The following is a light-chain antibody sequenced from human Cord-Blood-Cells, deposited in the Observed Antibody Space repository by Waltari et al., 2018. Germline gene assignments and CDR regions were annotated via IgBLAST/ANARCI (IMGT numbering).Light chain of an antibody. CDR2: GAS. Sequence: EIVLTQSPGTLSLSPGERATLSCRASQSVSSSYLAWYQQKPGQAPSLLIYGASSRATGIPDRCSGSGSETDFTLTISRLEPEDFAVYYCQHYGSSRFTFGPGTKVDIK. V-gene: IGKV3-20*01. CDR1: QSVSSSY. CDR3: QHYGSSRFT. J-gene: IGKJ3*01.